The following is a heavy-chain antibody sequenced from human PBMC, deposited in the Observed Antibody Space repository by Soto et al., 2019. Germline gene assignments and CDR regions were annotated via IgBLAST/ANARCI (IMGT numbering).Heavy chain of an antibody. CDR1: GFIFSTAW. CDR3: TTDSHFSSRLVRFDL. Sequence: EVQLVGSGGGLVEPGGSLRLSCAASGFIFSTAWINWVRQAPGKGLEWVGRIKSKIDGGTTDYAASVEGRFAISRDALQDTISLQMNSLTSKDTAVYYCTTDSHFSSRLVRFDLWGRGTLVTVSS. D-gene: IGHD3-3*02. CDR2: IKSKIDGGTT. V-gene: IGHV3-15*07. J-gene: IGHJ4*01.